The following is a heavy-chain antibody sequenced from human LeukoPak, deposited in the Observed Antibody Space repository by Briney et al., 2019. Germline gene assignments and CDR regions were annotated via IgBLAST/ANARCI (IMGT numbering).Heavy chain of an antibody. CDR1: GYSFTSYA. V-gene: IGHV1-3*01. CDR3: ASGPQDAFDI. Sequence: ASVKVSCKTSGYSFTSYAMHWVRQAPGQRLEWMGWINGGNGNTNYEQKFQGRVTFTRDTSASTAYMELTSLRFEDTAVYYCASGPQDAFDIWGQGTMVTVSS. CDR2: INGGNGNT. J-gene: IGHJ3*02.